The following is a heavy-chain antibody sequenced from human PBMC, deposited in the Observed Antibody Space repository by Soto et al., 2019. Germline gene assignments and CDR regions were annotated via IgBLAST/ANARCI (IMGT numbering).Heavy chain of an antibody. CDR2: ISSSGTTT. V-gene: IGHV3-11*01. J-gene: IGHJ6*02. Sequence: GGSLRLSCGASGFTFSDHYMSWIRQAPGKGLEWISYISSSGTTTYYADSVKGRFTTSRDNAESSLFLQMNSLRGEDTAVYYCARRPPANSNYYMDVWGQGTTVTVSS. D-gene: IGHD3-22*01. CDR1: GFTFSDHY. CDR3: ARRPPANSNYYMDV.